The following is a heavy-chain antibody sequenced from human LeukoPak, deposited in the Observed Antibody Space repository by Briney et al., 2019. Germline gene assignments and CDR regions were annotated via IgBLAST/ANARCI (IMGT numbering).Heavy chain of an antibody. CDR1: GFTFSSYS. CDR2: ISIRSSTI. Sequence: GGSLRLSCAASGFTFSSYSMNWVRQAPGEGLEWVSYISIRSSTIHHADSVKGRFTISRDNAKNSLYLQMNSLRAEDTAVYYCARDTYYYDSSGYYYLSDYYYYYMDVWGKGTTVTISS. J-gene: IGHJ6*03. V-gene: IGHV3-48*01. D-gene: IGHD3-22*01. CDR3: ARDTYYYDSSGYYYLSDYYYYYMDV.